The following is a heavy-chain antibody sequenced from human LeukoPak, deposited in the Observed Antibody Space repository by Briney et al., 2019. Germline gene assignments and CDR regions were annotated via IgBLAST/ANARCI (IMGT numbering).Heavy chain of an antibody. CDR2: ISSSGSTI. V-gene: IGHV3-11*01. CDR1: GFTFSDYY. D-gene: IGHD1-26*01. Sequence: GGSLRLSCAASGFTFSDYYMSWIRHAPGKGLEWVSYISSSGSTIYYTDSVKGRFTSSRDNAKNSLYLQMNSLRAEDTAVYYCARGREILRGYYYYGMDVWGQGTTVTVSS. CDR3: ARGREILRGYYYYGMDV. J-gene: IGHJ6*02.